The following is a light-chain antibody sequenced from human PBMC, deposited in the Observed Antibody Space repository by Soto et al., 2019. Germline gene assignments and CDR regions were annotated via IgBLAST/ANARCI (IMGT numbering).Light chain of an antibody. J-gene: IGLJ1*01. CDR2: GNS. CDR3: QYYDSSLSV. CDR1: SSNIGAGYD. V-gene: IGLV1-40*01. Sequence: QSVLTQPPSVSGAPGQRVTISCTGSSSNIGAGYDVHWYQQLPGTAPKLLIYGNSNRPSGVPDRFSGSKSGTSASLAITGLQAEDEADYYCQYYDSSLSVFGTGTKVTVL.